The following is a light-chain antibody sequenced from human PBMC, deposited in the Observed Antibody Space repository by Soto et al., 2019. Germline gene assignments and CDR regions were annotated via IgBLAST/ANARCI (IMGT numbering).Light chain of an antibody. CDR3: TSYAGSNNLV. J-gene: IGLJ3*02. Sequence: QSALTQPPSASGSPGQSVTISCTGTSSDIGGYNYVSWYQQHPGKAPKLIIYEVSKRPSGVPDRFSGSKSGNTPSLTVSGLQAEDEADYYCTSYAGSNNLVFAGGTKLTVL. V-gene: IGLV2-8*01. CDR2: EVS. CDR1: SSDIGGYNY.